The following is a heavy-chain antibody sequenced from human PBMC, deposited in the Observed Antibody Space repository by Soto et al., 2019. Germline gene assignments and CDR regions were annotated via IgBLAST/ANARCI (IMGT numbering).Heavy chain of an antibody. CDR3: AKDIYDSRGNCRGGSCQAEEGNHMDA. D-gene: IGHD2-15*01. CDR2: ISWNSDSI. Sequence: EVQLVESGGGLVQPGRSLRLSCEASGFTFDDYAMHWVRQAPGKGLEWVSGISWNSDSIGYADSVKRRFTISSDNAENTLYLQMNSLRAEDRALYYCAKDIYDSRGNCRGGSCQAEEGNHMDAWGKGTTVTVSS. V-gene: IGHV3-9*01. CDR1: GFTFDDYA. J-gene: IGHJ6*03.